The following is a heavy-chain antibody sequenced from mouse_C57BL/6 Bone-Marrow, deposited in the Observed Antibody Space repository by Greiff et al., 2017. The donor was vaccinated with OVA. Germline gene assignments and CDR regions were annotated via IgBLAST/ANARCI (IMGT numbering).Heavy chain of an antibody. D-gene: IGHD1-1*01. CDR1: GYTFTSYW. CDR2: INPSSGYT. V-gene: IGHV1-7*01. CDR3: AKGGSTPHYFDY. Sequence: QVQLQQPGAELVKPGASVKLSCKASGYTFTSYWMHWVKQRPGQGLEWIGYINPSSGYTKYNQKFKDKATLTADKSSSTAYMQLSSLTYEDSAVYYCAKGGSTPHYFDYWGQGTTLTVSS. J-gene: IGHJ2*01.